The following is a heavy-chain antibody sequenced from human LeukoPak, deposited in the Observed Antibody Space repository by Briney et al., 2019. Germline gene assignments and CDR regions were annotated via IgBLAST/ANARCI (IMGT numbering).Heavy chain of an antibody. V-gene: IGHV3-33*01. D-gene: IGHD3-10*01. Sequence: GGSLTLSCAASEFTFTTYGMHWVRQAPGKGLEWVAFIYYDGSNIYYADYVKGRFTISRDISKNTLYLQMDSLRAEDTAICYCARDQGLYGSGSYYNNWFDPWGQGTLVTVSS. CDR1: EFTFTTYG. CDR3: ARDQGLYGSGSYYNNWFDP. J-gene: IGHJ5*02. CDR2: IYYDGSNI.